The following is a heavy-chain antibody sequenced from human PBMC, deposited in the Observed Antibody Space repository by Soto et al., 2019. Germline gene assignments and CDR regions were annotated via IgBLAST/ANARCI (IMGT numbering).Heavy chain of an antibody. CDR3: AKDLWDYIWGSYRATGAFDI. Sequence: GESLRLSCAASGFAFSSYSMSWVRQAPGKGLEWVSAISGSGGSTYYADSVKGRFTISRDNSKNTLYLQMNSLRAEDTAVYYCAKDLWDYIWGSYRATGAFDIWGQGTMVTVSS. V-gene: IGHV3-23*01. CDR2: ISGSGGST. J-gene: IGHJ3*02. CDR1: GFAFSSYS. D-gene: IGHD3-16*02.